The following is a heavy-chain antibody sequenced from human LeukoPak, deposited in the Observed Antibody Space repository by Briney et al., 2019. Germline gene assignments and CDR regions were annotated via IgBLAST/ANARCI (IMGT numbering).Heavy chain of an antibody. CDR2: ISGSGGST. V-gene: IGHV3-23*01. CDR3: AKRGLAAALFR. D-gene: IGHD6-13*01. J-gene: IGHJ4*02. Sequence: GGSLRLSCVASGFTVSRNYMNWVRQAPGKGLEWVSDISGSGGSTYYADSVKGRFTISRDNSKNTLYLQMNRLRAEDTAVYYCAKRGLAAALFRWGQGTLVTVSS. CDR1: GFTVSRNY.